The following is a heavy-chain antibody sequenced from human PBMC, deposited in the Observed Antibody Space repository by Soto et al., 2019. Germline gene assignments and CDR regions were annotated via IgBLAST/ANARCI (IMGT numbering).Heavy chain of an antibody. J-gene: IGHJ5*02. CDR2: TYYRSKWYN. Sequence: SQTLSLPCAISGDSVSSNSAAWNWIRQSPSRGLEWLGRTYYRSKWYNDYAVSVKSRITINPDTSKNQFSLQLNSVTPEDTAVYYCARELGANYDFWSGYPNWFDPWGQGTLVTVSS. D-gene: IGHD3-3*01. CDR1: GDSVSSNSAA. CDR3: ARELGANYDFWSGYPNWFDP. V-gene: IGHV6-1*01.